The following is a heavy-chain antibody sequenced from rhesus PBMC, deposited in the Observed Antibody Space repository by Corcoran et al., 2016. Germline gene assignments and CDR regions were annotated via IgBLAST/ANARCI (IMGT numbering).Heavy chain of an antibody. CDR2: ITYSGST. V-gene: IGHV4-122*02. CDR3: ARDRDITMIVVPYDY. Sequence: QVQLQESGPGLVKPSETLSLTCAVSGGSISSGYYYWSWIRQPPGKGLECIGYITYSGSTSYNTSLKSRVTISRDTSKNQFSLKLSSVTAADTAVYYCARDRDITMIVVPYDYWGQGVLVTVSS. D-gene: IGHD3-28*01. CDR1: GGSISSGYYY. J-gene: IGHJ4*01.